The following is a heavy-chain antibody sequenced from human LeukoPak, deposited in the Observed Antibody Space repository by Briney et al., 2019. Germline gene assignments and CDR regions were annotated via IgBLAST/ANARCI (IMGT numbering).Heavy chain of an antibody. J-gene: IGHJ3*02. V-gene: IGHV3-11*04. CDR1: GFTFSDYY. D-gene: IGHD2-15*01. CDR3: ARERNALVAAFDI. Sequence: PGGSLRLSCAASGFTFSDYYMSWIRQAPGKGLEWVSYISSSGSTIYYADSVKGRFTISRDNAKNSLYLQMNSLRAEHTAVYYCARERNALVAAFDIWGQGTMVTVSS. CDR2: ISSSGSTI.